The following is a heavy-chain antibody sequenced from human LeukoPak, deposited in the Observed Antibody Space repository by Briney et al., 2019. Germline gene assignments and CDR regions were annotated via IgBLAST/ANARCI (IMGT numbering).Heavy chain of an antibody. CDR1: GFTLSSCG. CDR2: IGPTGTDS. D-gene: IGHD1-14*01. J-gene: IGHJ4*02. V-gene: IGHV3-21*01. Sequence: GGSLRLSCAASGFTLSSCGFNWDRQPPGKGLEWVSSIGPTGTDSYYADSGRGRFTISRGNAKNSMYLQMDSLRDEDTAVYDCATETIGRHYDYWGQGTLLTVSS. CDR3: ATETIGRHYDY.